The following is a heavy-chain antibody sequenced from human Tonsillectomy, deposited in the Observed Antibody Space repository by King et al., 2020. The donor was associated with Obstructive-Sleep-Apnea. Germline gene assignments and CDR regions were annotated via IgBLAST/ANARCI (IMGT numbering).Heavy chain of an antibody. CDR1: GGTFSSYA. CDR2: VIAVFVTA. Sequence: LQLVQSGAEVKKPGSSVKVSCKASGGTFSSYAISWVRQAPGQGREWMGGVIAVFVTANYAQKFQGRVTITAAESTRTAYMEMSSLRSENTAVYYCARARRGDYDYVWGSYRPYYFDYWGQGTLVTVSS. V-gene: IGHV1-69*01. J-gene: IGHJ4*02. CDR3: ARARRGDYDYVWGSYRPYYFDY. D-gene: IGHD3-16*02.